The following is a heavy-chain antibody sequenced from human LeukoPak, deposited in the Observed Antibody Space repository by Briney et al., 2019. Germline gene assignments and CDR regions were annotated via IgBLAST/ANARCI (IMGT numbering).Heavy chain of an antibody. V-gene: IGHV4-59*12. CDR1: GDSISNFY. D-gene: IGHD1-26*01. CDR3: ARGRSLLRFDY. J-gene: IGHJ4*02. CDR2: IDYSGST. Sequence: PSETLSLTCSVSGDSISNFYWSWIRQPPGKGLEWIGYIDYSGSTSYNPSLKSRVTISVDTSKNQFSLKLSSVTAADTAVYYCARGRSLLRFDYWGQGTLVTVSS.